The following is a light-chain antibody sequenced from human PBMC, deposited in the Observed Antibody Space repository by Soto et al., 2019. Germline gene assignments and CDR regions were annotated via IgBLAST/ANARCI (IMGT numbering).Light chain of an antibody. J-gene: IGKJ5*01. CDR1: QSVSSY. CDR3: QQRSNWRPIP. Sequence: EIVLKQSTSTLSLSRGERATLSCRASQSVSSYLAWYQQKPGQAPRLLIYDASNRATGIPATVSGSGAGAAFALTISSLGPEDFAVYYCQQRSNWRPIPFGQGTRLEIK. V-gene: IGKV3-11*01. CDR2: DAS.